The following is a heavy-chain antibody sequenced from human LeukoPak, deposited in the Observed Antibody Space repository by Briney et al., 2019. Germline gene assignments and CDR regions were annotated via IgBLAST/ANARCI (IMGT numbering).Heavy chain of an antibody. CDR3: AGLNSASAYYDYGMDV. V-gene: IGHV3-30-3*01. Sequence: SLRLSCAASGGTFSSYALHWVRQAPGKGLEWVAVISNDGSNKYYADPVNGRFTIFRDNSKNKLYLQMNSLRADDTAVYYSAGLNSASAYYDYGMDVWGQGTTVIVSS. CDR1: GGTFSSYA. J-gene: IGHJ6*02. D-gene: IGHD3-16*01. CDR2: ISNDGSNK.